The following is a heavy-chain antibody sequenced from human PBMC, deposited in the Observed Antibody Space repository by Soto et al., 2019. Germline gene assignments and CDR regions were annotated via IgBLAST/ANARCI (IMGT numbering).Heavy chain of an antibody. Sequence: QVQLQQWGAGLLKPSETLSLTCAVYGGSFSGYYWSWIRQPPGKGLEWLGEINHSGSTNYNPSLKSRVTISVDTSKNQFSLKLSSVTAADTAVYYCARGRPWIQLWFYYYYGMDVWGQGTTVTVSS. D-gene: IGHD5-18*01. CDR1: GGSFSGYY. J-gene: IGHJ6*02. CDR3: ARGRPWIQLWFYYYYGMDV. V-gene: IGHV4-34*01. CDR2: INHSGST.